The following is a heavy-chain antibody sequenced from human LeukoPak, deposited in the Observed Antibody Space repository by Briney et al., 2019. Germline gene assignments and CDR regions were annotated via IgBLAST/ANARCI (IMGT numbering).Heavy chain of an antibody. CDR2: ISGSGANI. D-gene: IGHD3-10*01. CDR3: AQIGAVLIWSIDN. CDR1: GFTFSGHA. J-gene: IGHJ4*02. V-gene: IGHV3-23*01. Sequence: GGSLRLSCAASGFTFSGHAMSWVRQAPGKGLEWVASISGSGANIDYADFVKGQFTISRDNSKSAVYLQMNSLRADGTAVYYCAQIGAVLIWSIDNWGQGTLVTVSS.